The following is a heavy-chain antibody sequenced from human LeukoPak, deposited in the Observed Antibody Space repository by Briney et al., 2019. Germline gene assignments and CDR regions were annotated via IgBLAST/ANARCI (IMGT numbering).Heavy chain of an antibody. V-gene: IGHV1-69*13. CDR3: ARGSALLALSFDY. Sequence: SVKVSCMASGGTFSSYAISWVRPAPGQGLEWMGGIIPIFGTANYAQKFQGRVTITADESTSTAYMELSSLRSEDTAVYYCARGSALLALSFDYWGQGTLVTVSS. CDR1: GGTFSSYA. CDR2: IIPIFGTA. J-gene: IGHJ4*02. D-gene: IGHD2-15*01.